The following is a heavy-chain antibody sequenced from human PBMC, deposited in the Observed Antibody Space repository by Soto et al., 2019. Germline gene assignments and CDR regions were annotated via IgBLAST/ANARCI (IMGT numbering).Heavy chain of an antibody. CDR1: GFTFSDYY. J-gene: IGHJ4*02. CDR2: ISSSSGYT. Sequence: GGSLRLSCAASGFTFSDYYMSWIRQAPGKGLEWVSYISSSSGYTNYADSVKGRFTISRDNAKNSLYLQMYSLRAEDTAVYYCARSPPYCSSTSCYPYYFDYWGQGTLVTVSS. V-gene: IGHV3-11*06. D-gene: IGHD2-2*01. CDR3: ARSPPYCSSTSCYPYYFDY.